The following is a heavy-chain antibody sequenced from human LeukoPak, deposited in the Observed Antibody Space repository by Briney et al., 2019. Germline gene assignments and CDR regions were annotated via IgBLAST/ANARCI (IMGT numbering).Heavy chain of an antibody. CDR3: ARGLRHSGSYYFDY. J-gene: IGHJ4*02. Sequence: GSPRLSCAASGFTLRSYWMNLVRQAPGQGLELVAKIKEDGSEKYYVDSVKGRFTISRENAKNSLYLQMNSLRAGDTAVYYCARGLRHSGSYYFDYWGQGTLVTVSS. D-gene: IGHD1-26*01. CDR1: GFTLRSYW. V-gene: IGHV3-7*01. CDR2: IKEDGSEK.